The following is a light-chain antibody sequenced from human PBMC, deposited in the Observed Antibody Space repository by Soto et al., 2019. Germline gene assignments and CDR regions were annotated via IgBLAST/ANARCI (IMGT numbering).Light chain of an antibody. J-gene: IGKJ4*01. V-gene: IGKV1-5*03. Sequence: DIQMTQSPSTLSASVGDRVTITCRASQTINNWLAWYQQKPGKPPKLLISKVSNLESGVPSRFSGSGSETEFTLTISCLQPDDFATYYCQQYNSYSLLTFAGGTRVDIK. CDR2: KVS. CDR3: QQYNSYSLLT. CDR1: QTINNW.